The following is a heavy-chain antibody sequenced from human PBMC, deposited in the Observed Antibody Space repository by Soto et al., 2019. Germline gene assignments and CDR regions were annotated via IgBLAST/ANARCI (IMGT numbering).Heavy chain of an antibody. D-gene: IGHD2-2*01. Sequence: QVQLVESGGGVVQPGRSLRLSCAASGFTFSSYGMHWVRQAPGKGLEWVAVIWYDGSNKYYADSVKGRFTISRDNSKNTLYLQMNSLRAEDTAVYYCAMIGSTSWQGGYYYYYGMDVWGQGTTVTVSS. V-gene: IGHV3-33*01. CDR3: AMIGSTSWQGGYYYYYGMDV. CDR2: IWYDGSNK. J-gene: IGHJ6*02. CDR1: GFTFSSYG.